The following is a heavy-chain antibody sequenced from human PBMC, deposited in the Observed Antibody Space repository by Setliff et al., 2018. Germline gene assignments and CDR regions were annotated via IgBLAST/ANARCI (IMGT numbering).Heavy chain of an antibody. D-gene: IGHD3-10*01. CDR1: GFVFGTYG. CDR3: RVWIGDLSRDF. Sequence: GESLKISCAASGFVFGTYGMHWVRQAPGKGLDWVASVRFDGRTNYADSVKGRFIISRDNSKNTFDLQMNSLRAEDTAVYYCRVWIGDLSRDFWGRGTLVTVSS. V-gene: IGHV3-30*02. J-gene: IGHJ4*02. CDR2: VRFDGRTN.